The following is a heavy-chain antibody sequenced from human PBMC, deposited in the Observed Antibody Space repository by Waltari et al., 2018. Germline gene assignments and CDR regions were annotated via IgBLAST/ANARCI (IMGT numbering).Heavy chain of an antibody. Sequence: EEQLVESGGGLVQPGGSLRLSCAASGFTFSSYAMSWVRQAPGKGLEGVPAITAGGGSTYYADSVKGRFTISRDNSKNTLYLQMNSLRAEDTAVYYCARGDVDYWGQGTLVTVSS. CDR2: ITAGGGST. CDR3: ARGDVDY. J-gene: IGHJ4*02. V-gene: IGHV3-23*04. CDR1: GFTFSSYA.